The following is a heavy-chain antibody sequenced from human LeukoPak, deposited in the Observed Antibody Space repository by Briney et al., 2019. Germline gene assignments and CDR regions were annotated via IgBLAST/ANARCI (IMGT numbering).Heavy chain of an antibody. CDR3: ARPRTTSKSIAGRLSLTG. Sequence: SXXXSGXXFTSYDINWVRQATGQGLXXXGWXNPNSGNTGYAQKFQGRVTMTRNTSISTAYMELSSLRSEDTAVYYCARPRTTSKSIAGRLSLTGWGQGTLVTVSS. V-gene: IGHV1-8*01. CDR1: GXXFTSYD. D-gene: IGHD6-6*01. J-gene: IGHJ4*02. CDR2: XNPNSGNT.